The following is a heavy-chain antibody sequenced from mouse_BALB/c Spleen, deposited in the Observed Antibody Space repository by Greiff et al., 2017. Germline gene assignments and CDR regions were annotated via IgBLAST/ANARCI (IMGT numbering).Heavy chain of an antibody. V-gene: IGHV1-54*01. CDR2: INPGRGGT. J-gene: IGHJ2*01. Sequence: VQLQPSGAELVRPGTSVKVSCKASGYAFTNYLIEWVKQRPGRGLEWIGVINPGRGGTNYNEKFKGKATLTADKSSSTAYMQLSSLTSDDSAVYFFARTGNFDYWGQGTTLTVSS. CDR1: GYAFTNYL. CDR3: ARTGNFDY.